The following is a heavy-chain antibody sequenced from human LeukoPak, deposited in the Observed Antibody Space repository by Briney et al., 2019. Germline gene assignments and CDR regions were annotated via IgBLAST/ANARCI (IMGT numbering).Heavy chain of an antibody. CDR3: ARDITLPEWLFQGYYFDY. V-gene: IGHV1-2*02. CDR2: INPNSGGT. CDR1: GYTFTGYY. Sequence: ASVKVSCKASGYTFTGYYMHWVRQAPGQGLEWMGWINPNSGGTNYAQKFQGRVTMTRDASISTAYMELSRLRSDDTAVCYCARDITLPEWLFQGYYFDYWGQGTLVTVSS. D-gene: IGHD3-3*01. J-gene: IGHJ4*02.